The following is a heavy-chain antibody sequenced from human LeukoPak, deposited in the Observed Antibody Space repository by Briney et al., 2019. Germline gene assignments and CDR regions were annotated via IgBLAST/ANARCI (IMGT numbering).Heavy chain of an antibody. CDR3: ARVTPWGYFDY. V-gene: IGHV3-7*01. CDR2: IEQDGSDI. CDR1: GFTFTNYW. D-gene: IGHD1-26*01. J-gene: IGHJ4*02. Sequence: GGSLRLSCAASGFTFTNYWMTWFRQAPGKGLERVASIEQDGSDIHYVDSVKGRFTISRDNAKNSVYLQMNSLRVEDTAVYYCARVTPWGYFDYWGQATLVTVSS.